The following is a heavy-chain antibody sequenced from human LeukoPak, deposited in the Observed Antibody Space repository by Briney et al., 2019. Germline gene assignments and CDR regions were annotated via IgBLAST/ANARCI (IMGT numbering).Heavy chain of an antibody. Sequence: GGSLRLSCAASGFTFSSYAMSWVRQAPGKGLKWVSAISGSGGSTYYADSVKGRFTISRDNSKNTLYLQMNSLRAEDTAVYYCAKRGYYDFWSGPTDDYWGQGTLVTVSS. CDR3: AKRGYYDFWSGPTDDY. CDR2: ISGSGGST. D-gene: IGHD3-3*01. J-gene: IGHJ4*02. V-gene: IGHV3-23*01. CDR1: GFTFSSYA.